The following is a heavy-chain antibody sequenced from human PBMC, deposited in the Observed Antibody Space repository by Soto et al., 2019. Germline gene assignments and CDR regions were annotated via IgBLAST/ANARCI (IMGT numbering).Heavy chain of an antibody. CDR2: IDHSGIT. CDR3: ARVYMVRGTIIRYFDY. J-gene: IGHJ4*02. D-gene: IGHD3-10*01. CDR1: GGSISSSNW. V-gene: IGHV4-4*02. Sequence: QVQLQESGPGLVKPSGTLSLTCAVSGGSISSSNWWSWVRQPPGKGLEWIGKIDHSGITNYNPSLKSRVTISVDKSKNQFSLKLSSVTAADTAVYYCARVYMVRGTIIRYFDYWGQGTLVTVSS.